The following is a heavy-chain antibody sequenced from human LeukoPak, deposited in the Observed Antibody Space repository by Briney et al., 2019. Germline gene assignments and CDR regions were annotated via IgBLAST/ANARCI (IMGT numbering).Heavy chain of an antibody. J-gene: IGHJ6*02. V-gene: IGHV3-48*03. CDR2: IDSRGSTI. D-gene: IGHD2-15*01. Sequence: PGGSLRLSCAASGLTFSSFEMNWVRQAPGKGLEWISYIDSRGSTIYQADSVRGRFTISRDNAKNLLYLQMNSLRAEDTAVYYCARDCSGGSCYSTTYQYGMDVWGQGTTVTVSS. CDR1: GLTFSSFE. CDR3: ARDCSGGSCYSTTYQYGMDV.